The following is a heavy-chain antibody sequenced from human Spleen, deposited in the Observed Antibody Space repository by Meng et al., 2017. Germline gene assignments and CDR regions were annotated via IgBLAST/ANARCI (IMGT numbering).Heavy chain of an antibody. CDR1: GGSFNRYY. CDR3: ARGEGRQQLVRRPRFDP. V-gene: IGHV4-34*01. CDR2: IYHSGGT. D-gene: IGHD6-13*01. Sequence: QGQLQQGGAGLLKPSETLSLTCAVYGGSFNRYYWTWIRQPPGKGLEWIGEIYHSGGTDYNPSLKSRVTISVDTSKNQFSLKLSSVTAADTAVYYCARGEGRQQLVRRPRFDPWGQGTLVTVSS. J-gene: IGHJ5*02.